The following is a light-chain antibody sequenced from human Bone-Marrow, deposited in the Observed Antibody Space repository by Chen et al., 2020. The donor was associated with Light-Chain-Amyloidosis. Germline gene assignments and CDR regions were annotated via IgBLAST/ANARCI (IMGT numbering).Light chain of an antibody. CDR3: TSYTSSGTLYV. CDR2: NFS. CDR1: SSDVGGYNY. Sequence: QSALTQPASVSGPPGQSIALPCTGTSSDVGGYNYVSWYQQHPGKAPKLIIYNFSYRPSGVSNRFSGSKSDNTASLTISGLQAEDEADYYCTSYTSSGTLYVFGTGTKVTVL. V-gene: IGLV2-14*03. J-gene: IGLJ1*01.